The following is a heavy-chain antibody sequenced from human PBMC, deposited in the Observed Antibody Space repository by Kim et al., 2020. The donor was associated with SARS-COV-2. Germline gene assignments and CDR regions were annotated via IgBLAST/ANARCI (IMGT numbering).Heavy chain of an antibody. CDR1: SDSISSYY. J-gene: IGHJ4*02. CDR2: IYYSGST. Sequence: SETLSLTCSVSSDSISSYYCSWIRQLPGKGLEWLGYIYYSGSTDYNPSLKTRVTISWDTSKNQFSLDLTSVIDADTAVHYCVRSEGRPSWHQFYYCGSG. D-gene: IGHD2-2*01. CDR3: VRSEGRPSWHQFYY. V-gene: IGHV4-59*01.